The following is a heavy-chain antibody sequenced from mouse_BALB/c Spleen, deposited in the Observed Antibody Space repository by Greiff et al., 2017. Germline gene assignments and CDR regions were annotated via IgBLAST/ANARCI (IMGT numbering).Heavy chain of an antibody. CDR1: GFTFTDYY. CDR2: IRNKANGYTT. CDR3: ARDKDGYYYAMDD. V-gene: IGHV7-3*02. Sequence: EVQLVESGGGLVQPGGSLRLSCATSGFTFTDYYMSWVRQPPGKALEWLGFIRNKANGYTTEYSASVKGRFTISRDNSQSILYLQMNTLRAEDSATYYCARDKDGYYYAMDDWGQGTSVTVSS. D-gene: IGHD2-3*01. J-gene: IGHJ4*01.